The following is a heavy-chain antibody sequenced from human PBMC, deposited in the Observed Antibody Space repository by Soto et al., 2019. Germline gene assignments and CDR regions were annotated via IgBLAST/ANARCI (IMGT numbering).Heavy chain of an antibody. Sequence: QVQLVESGGGVVQPEGSLRLSCAASGFSFSTYGMHWVRQAPGKGLEWVAIIWYDGSNKYYTDSVKGRFTVSRDNSKNTMYLQMNILRGEDTAVDYCVRDFGYAFGFYTHFNHWGQGTLVTVSS. V-gene: IGHV3-33*01. CDR1: GFSFSTYG. CDR2: IWYDGSNK. CDR3: VRDFGYAFGFYTHFNH. J-gene: IGHJ1*01. D-gene: IGHD3-16*01.